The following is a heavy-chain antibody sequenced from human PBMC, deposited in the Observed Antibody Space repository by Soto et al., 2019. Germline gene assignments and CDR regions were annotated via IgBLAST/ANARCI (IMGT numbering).Heavy chain of an antibody. D-gene: IGHD1-26*01. Sequence: GGSLRLSCAASGFTFSSYSMNWVRQAPGKGLDWVSSISSSSSYIYYADSMKGRFTISRDNAKNSLYLQMNSLKAEDTAVYYCARGYYKRRTSGSYYVWFDPWGQGTLVTVSS. J-gene: IGHJ5*02. CDR3: ARGYYKRRTSGSYYVWFDP. CDR1: GFTFSSYS. CDR2: ISSSSSYI. V-gene: IGHV3-21*01.